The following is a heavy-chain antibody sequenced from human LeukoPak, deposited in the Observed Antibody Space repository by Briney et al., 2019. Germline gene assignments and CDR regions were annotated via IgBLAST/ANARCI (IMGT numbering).Heavy chain of an antibody. CDR2: IYYSGST. CDR3: ASYMITFGGVIADAFDI. V-gene: IGHV4-30-4*08. J-gene: IGHJ3*02. D-gene: IGHD3-16*02. CDR1: GGSISSGDYY. Sequence: SQTLSLTCTVSGGSISSGDYYWSWIRQPPGKGLEWIGYIYYSGSTYYNPSLKRRVTISVDTSKNQFSLKLSSVTAADTAVYYCASYMITFGGVIADAFDIWGQGTMVTVSS.